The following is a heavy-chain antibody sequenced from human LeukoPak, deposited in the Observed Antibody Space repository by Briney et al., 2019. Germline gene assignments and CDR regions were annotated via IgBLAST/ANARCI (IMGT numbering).Heavy chain of an antibody. CDR2: IYYSGST. CDR1: GGSISSYY. V-gene: IGHV4-59*01. Sequence: SETLSLTCTVSGGSISSYYWSWIRQPPGKGLEWIGYIYYSGSTNYNPSLKSRVTISVDTSKNQFSLKLSSVTAADTAVYYCASLARREQPFDYWGQGTLVTVSS. CDR3: ASLARREQPFDY. D-gene: IGHD1-26*01. J-gene: IGHJ4*02.